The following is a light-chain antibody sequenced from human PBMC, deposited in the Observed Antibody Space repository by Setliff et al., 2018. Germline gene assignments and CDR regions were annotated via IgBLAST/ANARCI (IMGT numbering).Light chain of an antibody. Sequence: QSVLAQPAAVSGSPGQSITISCTGTSSDVGGYDLVSWYQQHPGKAPKLIIYAVSDRPSGVSNRFSGSKSGNTASLTISGLQTEDEADYYCNAYTSGSTYVFGTGTKVTVL. J-gene: IGLJ1*01. CDR2: AVS. CDR1: SSDVGGYDL. CDR3: NAYTSGSTYV. V-gene: IGLV2-14*03.